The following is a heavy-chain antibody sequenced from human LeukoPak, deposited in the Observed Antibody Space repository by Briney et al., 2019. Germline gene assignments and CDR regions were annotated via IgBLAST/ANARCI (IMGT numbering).Heavy chain of an antibody. Sequence: SETLSLTCTVSGGSISSSSYYWGWIRQPPGKGLEWIGSIYYSGSTYYNPSLKSRVTISVDTSKNQFSLKLSSVTAADTAVYYCARYLYYYGSGSLADYWGQGTLVTVSS. CDR3: ARYLYYYGSGSLADY. CDR1: GGSISSSSYY. CDR2: IYYSGST. D-gene: IGHD3-10*01. J-gene: IGHJ4*02. V-gene: IGHV4-39*07.